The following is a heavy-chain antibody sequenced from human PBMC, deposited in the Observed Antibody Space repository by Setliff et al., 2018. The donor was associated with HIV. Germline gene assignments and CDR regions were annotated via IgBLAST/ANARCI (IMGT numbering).Heavy chain of an antibody. V-gene: IGHV5-51*01. D-gene: IGHD3-10*01. J-gene: IGHJ4*02. Sequence: GESLKISCKGSGYSFTSYWIGWVRQMPGKGLEWMGIIYPDDSDVRYGPSFQGQVTISADNSISTAYLEWSSLKASDTAIYYCARLADTSAYYFDFWGQGTPVTVSS. CDR2: IYPDDSDV. CDR1: GYSFTSYW. CDR3: ARLADTSAYYFDF.